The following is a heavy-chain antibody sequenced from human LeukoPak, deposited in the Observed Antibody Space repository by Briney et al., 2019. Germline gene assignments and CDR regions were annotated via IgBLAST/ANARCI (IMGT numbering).Heavy chain of an antibody. V-gene: IGHV3-74*01. J-gene: IGHJ4*02. CDR1: GFTSSSYW. D-gene: IGHD2-8*01. CDR3: ARVTNRADKFDY. CDR2: INSDGSST. Sequence: GGSLRLSCAASGFTSSSYWMHWVRQAPGKGLVWVSRINSDGSSTSYADSVKGRFTISRDNAKNTLYLQMNSLRAEDTAVYYCARVTNRADKFDYWGRGTLVTVSS.